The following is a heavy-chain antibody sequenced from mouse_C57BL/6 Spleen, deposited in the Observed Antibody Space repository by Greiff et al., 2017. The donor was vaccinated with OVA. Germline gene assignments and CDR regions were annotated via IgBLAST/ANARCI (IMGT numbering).Heavy chain of an antibody. V-gene: IGHV1-52*01. CDR3: ESVYGGYAMDY. D-gene: IGHD1-1*01. J-gene: IGHJ4*01. CDR2: IDPSDSET. Sequence: QVQLQQPGAELVRPGSSVKLSCKASGYTFTSYWMHWVKQRPIQGLEWIGNIDPSDSETHYNQKFKDKATLTVDKSSSTAYMQLSSLTSEDSAVYYCESVYGGYAMDYWGQGTSVTVSS. CDR1: GYTFTSYW.